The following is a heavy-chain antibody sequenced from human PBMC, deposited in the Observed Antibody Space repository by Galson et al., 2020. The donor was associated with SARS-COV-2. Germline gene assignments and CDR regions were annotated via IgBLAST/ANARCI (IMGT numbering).Heavy chain of an antibody. D-gene: IGHD6-19*01. J-gene: IGHJ6*02. CDR2: VYSSGSA. CDR1: GGSISTSGYF. Sequence: ASETLSLTCTVSGGSISTSGYFWGWVRQPPGKGLEWIGRVYSSGSAYYNPSLTSRVTISLDTSKNQFSLRLTSVTAADTAMYYCARDEGYGNGLRGADVWGQGTTVTVSS. CDR3: ARDEGYGNGLRGADV. V-gene: IGHV4-39*07.